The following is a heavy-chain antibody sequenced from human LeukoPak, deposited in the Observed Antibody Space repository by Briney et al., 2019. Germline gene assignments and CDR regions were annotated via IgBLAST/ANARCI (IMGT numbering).Heavy chain of an antibody. Sequence: GGSLRLSCAASGFTFSSYWMSWVRQAPGKGLEWVANKKQDGSEKYYVDSVKGRFTISRDNTTNSLYLQMNSLRAEDTAVYYCARVHEYRGNERTYYFDYWGQGTLVTVSS. CDR1: GFTFSSYW. D-gene: IGHD5-12*01. CDR3: ARVHEYRGNERTYYFDY. V-gene: IGHV3-7*03. J-gene: IGHJ4*02. CDR2: KKQDGSEK.